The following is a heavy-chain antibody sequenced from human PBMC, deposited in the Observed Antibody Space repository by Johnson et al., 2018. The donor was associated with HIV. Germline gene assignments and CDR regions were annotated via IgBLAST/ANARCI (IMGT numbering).Heavy chain of an antibody. CDR3: AKTEDAFDI. Sequence: QVQLVESGGGVVQPGGSLRLSCAAPGFTFSSSGMHWVRQAPGKGLEWVAFIRYDGSNKYYADSVKGRFTISRDNSKNTLYLQMNSLRAEDTAVYYCAKTEDAFDIWGQGTMVTVSS. V-gene: IGHV3-30*02. CDR1: GFTFSSSG. CDR2: IRYDGSNK. J-gene: IGHJ3*02.